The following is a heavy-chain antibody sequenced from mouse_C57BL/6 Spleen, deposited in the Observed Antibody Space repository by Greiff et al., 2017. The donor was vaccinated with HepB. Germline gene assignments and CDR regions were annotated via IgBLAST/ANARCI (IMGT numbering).Heavy chain of an antibody. D-gene: IGHD2-5*01. J-gene: IGHJ3*01. CDR1: GYTFTDYY. CDR3: ARGGDYYSNLAWFAY. CDR2: IYPGSGNT. Sequence: VQLQQSGAELVRPGASVKLSCKASGYTFTDYYINWVKQRPGQGLEWIARIYPGSGNTYYNEKFKGKATLTAEKSSSTAYMQLSSLTSEDSAVYFCARGGDYYSNLAWFAYWGQGTLVTVSA. V-gene: IGHV1-76*01.